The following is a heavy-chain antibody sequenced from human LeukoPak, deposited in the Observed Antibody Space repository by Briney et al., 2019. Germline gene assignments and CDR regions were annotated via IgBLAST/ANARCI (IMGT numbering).Heavy chain of an antibody. CDR3: ARDEGSSSVNALDI. D-gene: IGHD6-6*01. V-gene: IGHV1-2*02. J-gene: IGHJ3*02. Sequence: ASVRVSCKASGYTFTAYYIHWVRQAPGQGLEWMGWINPKNAGTDYAQNFRGRVTMTRDTSISTVYMELSRLRSGDTAVYYCARDEGSSSVNALDIWGQGTMITVSS. CDR2: INPKNAGT. CDR1: GYTFTAYY.